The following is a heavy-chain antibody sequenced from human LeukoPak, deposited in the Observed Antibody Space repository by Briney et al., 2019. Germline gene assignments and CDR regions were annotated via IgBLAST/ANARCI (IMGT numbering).Heavy chain of an antibody. D-gene: IGHD5-12*01. CDR2: ISGSGGST. Sequence: GGSLRLSCAASGFTFSSYAMSWVRQAPGKGLEWVSAISGSGGSTYYADSVKGRFTISRGNSKNTLYLQMNSLRAEDTAVYYCAKGPGYDLAYYFDYWGQGTLATVSS. CDR3: AKGPGYDLAYYFDY. CDR1: GFTFSSYA. V-gene: IGHV3-23*01. J-gene: IGHJ4*02.